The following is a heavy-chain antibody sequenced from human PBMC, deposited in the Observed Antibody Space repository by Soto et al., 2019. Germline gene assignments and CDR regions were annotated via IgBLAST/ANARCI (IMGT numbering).Heavy chain of an antibody. CDR3: ARVDGYFFFFDN. CDR2: IYYTGST. D-gene: IGHD3-22*01. CDR1: GAAINSYY. J-gene: IGHJ4*02. V-gene: IGHV4-59*01. Sequence: SETLSLTCTVSGAAINSYYWTWIRQAPGMGLEWIGYIYYTGSTNYNPSLESRVTVSVDRSRNQFSLELRSVTAADTAVYYCARVDGYFFFFDNWGQGTQVTSPQ.